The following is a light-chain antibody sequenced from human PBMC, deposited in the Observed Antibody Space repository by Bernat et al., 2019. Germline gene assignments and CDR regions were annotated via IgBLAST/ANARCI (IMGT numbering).Light chain of an antibody. CDR3: QQDSTYPLT. Sequence: IQMTQSPSTLSASVGDRVTITCRASQDIRNDLGWYQQKPGKAPKVLMYGTSILESGVPSRFSGSGSGTEFTLIIDSLQPEDTATYYCQQDSTYPLTFGGGTTVEVK. V-gene: IGKV1-6*01. CDR1: QDIRND. CDR2: GTS. J-gene: IGKJ4*01.